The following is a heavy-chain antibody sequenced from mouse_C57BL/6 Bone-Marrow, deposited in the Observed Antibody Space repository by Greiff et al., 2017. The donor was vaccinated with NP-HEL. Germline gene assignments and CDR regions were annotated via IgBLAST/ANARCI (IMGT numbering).Heavy chain of an antibody. CDR1: GYSITSGYY. J-gene: IGHJ2*01. D-gene: IGHD1-1*01. CDR2: ISYDGSN. Sequence: EVKLLESGPGLVKPSQSLSLTCSVTGYSITSGYYWNWIRQFPGNKLEWMGYISYDGSNNYNPSLKNRISFTRDTSKNQFFLKLNSVTTEDTATYYCARGPCSILYYFDDWGQGTTLTVSS. V-gene: IGHV3-6*01. CDR3: ARGPCSILYYFDD.